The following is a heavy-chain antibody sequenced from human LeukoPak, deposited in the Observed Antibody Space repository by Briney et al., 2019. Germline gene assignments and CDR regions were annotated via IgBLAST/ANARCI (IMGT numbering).Heavy chain of an antibody. CDR2: IYPGDSDT. CDR3: ARWMMCPVHEAYFDY. V-gene: IGHV5-51*01. Sequence: LGESLKISCQGSGSSFANYWIGWVRQMPGKGLEWMGTIYPGDSDTRYSPSFQGQVTISADKSISTAYLQWSSLKASDTAMYYRARWMMCPVHEAYFDYWGQGTLVTVSS. CDR1: GSSFANYW. J-gene: IGHJ4*02. D-gene: IGHD2-2*03.